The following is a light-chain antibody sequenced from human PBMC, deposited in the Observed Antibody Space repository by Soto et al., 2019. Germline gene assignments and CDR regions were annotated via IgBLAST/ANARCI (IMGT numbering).Light chain of an antibody. CDR3: CSFALRSTLI. CDR2: EGG. V-gene: IGLV2-23*01. J-gene: IGLJ2*01. Sequence: QSVLTQPASGSGSPGQSITISCTGTSSDVGNYNLVSWYQQYPGKAPKLMIYEGGKRPSGVSNRFSGSKSGNTASLTISGLQAEDEADYYCCSFALRSTLIFGGGTKVTVL. CDR1: SSDVGNYNL.